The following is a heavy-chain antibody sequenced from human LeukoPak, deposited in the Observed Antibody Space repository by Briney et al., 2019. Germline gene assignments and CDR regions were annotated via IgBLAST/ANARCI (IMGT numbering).Heavy chain of an antibody. V-gene: IGHV3-23*01. CDR3: AKEIYGDSTGGRFQH. CDR2: ISGPGSST. Sequence: GGSLRLSCAASGFTFSNYAMSWVRQAPGKGLEWVSTISGPGSSTYSADSVKGRFTISRDNSKNTLYLQMNSLRAEDTAVYYCAKEIYGDSTGGRFQHWGQGTLVTVSS. D-gene: IGHD4-17*01. J-gene: IGHJ1*01. CDR1: GFTFSNYA.